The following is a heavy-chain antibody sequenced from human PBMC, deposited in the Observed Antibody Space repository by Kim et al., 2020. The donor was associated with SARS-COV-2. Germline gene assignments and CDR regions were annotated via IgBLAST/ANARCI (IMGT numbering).Heavy chain of an antibody. J-gene: IGHJ2*01. Sequence: ASVKVSCKASGYTFTNYGISWVRQAPGQGPEWMGWISANNGNTNYAQKFQGRVTMTTDTSTSTAYMELRSLRSDDTAVYYCVRDGLGWQQLSPWYFDLWGRGTLVTVSA. D-gene: IGHD2-21*01. CDR3: VRDGLGWQQLSPWYFDL. CDR1: GYTFTNYG. CDR2: ISANNGNT. V-gene: IGHV1-18*04.